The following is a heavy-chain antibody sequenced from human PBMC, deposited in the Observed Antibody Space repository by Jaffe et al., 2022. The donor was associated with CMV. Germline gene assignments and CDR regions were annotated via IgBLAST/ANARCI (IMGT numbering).Heavy chain of an antibody. CDR3: AKGGHYDDYVPTDY. Sequence: QVQLVESGGGVVQPGRSLRLSCAASGFTFSSYGMHWVRQAPGKGLEWVAVISYDGSNKYYADSVKGRFTISRDNSKNTLYLQMNSLRAEDTAVYYCAKGGHYDDYVPTDYWGQGTLVTVSS. CDR2: ISYDGSNK. V-gene: IGHV3-30*18. D-gene: IGHD4-17*01. CDR1: GFTFSSYG. J-gene: IGHJ4*02.